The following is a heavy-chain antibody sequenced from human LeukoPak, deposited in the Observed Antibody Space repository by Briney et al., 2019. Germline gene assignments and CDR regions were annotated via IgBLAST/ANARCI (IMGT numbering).Heavy chain of an antibody. Sequence: GGSLRLSCAASGFTFSSYSMNWVRQAPGKGLDWVSYISSSSSTIYYADSVKGRFTISRDNAKNSLYLQMNSLRDEDTAVYYCARTYYDYIWGSYRLDYWGQGTLVTVSS. D-gene: IGHD3-16*02. J-gene: IGHJ4*02. CDR3: ARTYYDYIWGSYRLDY. CDR2: ISSSSSTI. V-gene: IGHV3-48*02. CDR1: GFTFSSYS.